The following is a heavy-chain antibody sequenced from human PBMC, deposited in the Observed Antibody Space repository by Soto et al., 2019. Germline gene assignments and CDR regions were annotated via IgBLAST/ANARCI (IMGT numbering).Heavy chain of an antibody. CDR3: ARGPDVVLWFGELFDY. CDR1: GFTFSSYA. V-gene: IGHV3-30*04. J-gene: IGHJ4*02. Sequence: GGSLRLSCAASGFTFSSYAMHWVRQAPGKGLEWVEVISYDGSNKYYADSVKGRFTISRDNSKNTVYLQMNSLRAEDTAVYYCARGPDVVLWFGELFDYWGQGTLVTVSS. CDR2: ISYDGSNK. D-gene: IGHD3-10*01.